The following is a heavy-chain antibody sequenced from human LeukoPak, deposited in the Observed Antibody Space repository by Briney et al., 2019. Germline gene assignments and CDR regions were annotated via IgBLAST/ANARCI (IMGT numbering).Heavy chain of an antibody. J-gene: IGHJ6*02. Sequence: ASVKVSCKASGYTFTSYDISWVRQAPGQGLEWMGWISAYNGNTNYAQKLQGRVTMTTDTSTSTAYMELRSLRSDDTAVYYCARVTMVRGVIVDYYYYGMDVWGQGTTVTVSS. CDR1: GYTFTSYD. CDR3: ARVTMVRGVIVDYYYYGMDV. CDR2: ISAYNGNT. V-gene: IGHV1-18*01. D-gene: IGHD3-10*01.